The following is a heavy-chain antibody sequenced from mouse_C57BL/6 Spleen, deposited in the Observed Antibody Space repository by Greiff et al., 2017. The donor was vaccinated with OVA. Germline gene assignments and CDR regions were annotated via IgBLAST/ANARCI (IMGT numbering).Heavy chain of an antibody. J-gene: IGHJ1*03. CDR2: IYPGDGDT. CDR3: ANSVRFTGYFDV. D-gene: IGHD6-1*01. Sequence: QVQLQQSGPELVKPGASVKISCKASGYAFSSSWMNWVKQRPGQGLEWIGRIYPGDGDTNYNGKFKGKATLTADKSSSTAYMRLSSLTSEDSAVYFSANSVRFTGYFDVWGTGTTVTVSS. V-gene: IGHV1-82*01. CDR1: GYAFSSSW.